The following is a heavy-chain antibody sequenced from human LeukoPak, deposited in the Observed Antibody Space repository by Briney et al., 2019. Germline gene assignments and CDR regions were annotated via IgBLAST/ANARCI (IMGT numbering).Heavy chain of an antibody. V-gene: IGHV4-4*07. Sequence: SSETLSLTCTVSGGSISSYYWSWIRQPAGKGLEWIGRIYTSGSTNYNPSLKSRVTISVDKPKNQFSLKLSSVTAADTAVYYCARLITRMGAFDIWGQGTMVTVSS. D-gene: IGHD3-16*01. J-gene: IGHJ3*02. CDR2: IYTSGST. CDR1: GGSISSYY. CDR3: ARLITRMGAFDI.